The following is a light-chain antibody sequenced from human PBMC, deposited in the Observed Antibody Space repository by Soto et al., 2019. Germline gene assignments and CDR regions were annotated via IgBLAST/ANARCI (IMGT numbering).Light chain of an antibody. CDR3: QSYDSSLSAPVV. J-gene: IGLJ2*01. CDR2: GNS. Sequence: QSVLTQPPSVSGDPGQRVTISCTGSSSNIGAGYDVHWYQQLPGTAPKLLIYGNSNRPSGVPDRFSGSKSGTSASLAITGLQAEDEADYYCQSYDSSLSAPVVFGGGTKLTVL. V-gene: IGLV1-40*01. CDR1: SSNIGAGYD.